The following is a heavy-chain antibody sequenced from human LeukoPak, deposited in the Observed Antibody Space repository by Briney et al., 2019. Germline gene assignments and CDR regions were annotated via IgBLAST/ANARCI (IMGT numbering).Heavy chain of an antibody. CDR1: GFTFRSYA. J-gene: IGHJ6*02. CDR3: ARGWPYCSSTNCYLYYYYGMDV. Sequence: PGRSLRLSCAASGFTFRSYAMHWVRQAPGKGLEWVAVISYDGSNKYYADSVKGRFTISRDNSKNTLYLQMNSLRAEDTAVYYCARGWPYCSSTNCYLYYYYGMDVWGQGTTVTVSS. D-gene: IGHD2-2*01. V-gene: IGHV3-30-3*01. CDR2: ISYDGSNK.